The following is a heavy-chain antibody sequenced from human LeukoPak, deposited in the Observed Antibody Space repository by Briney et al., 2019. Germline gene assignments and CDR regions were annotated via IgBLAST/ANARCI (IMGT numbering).Heavy chain of an antibody. Sequence: SETLSLTCTVSGGSISTSTYYWGWIRRPPGKGLEWIGSIYYSGTTYYNPSLKSRVTVSVDTSKNQFSLNLSSVTAADTAVYYCARGVLAGDLDYWGQGTLVTVSS. D-gene: IGHD6-19*01. J-gene: IGHJ4*02. V-gene: IGHV4-39*01. CDR2: IYYSGTT. CDR1: GGSISTSTYY. CDR3: ARGVLAGDLDY.